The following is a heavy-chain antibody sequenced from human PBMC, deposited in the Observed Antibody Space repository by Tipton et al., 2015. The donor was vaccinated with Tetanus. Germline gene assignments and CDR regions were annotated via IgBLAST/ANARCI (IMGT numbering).Heavy chain of an antibody. CDR2: IYGSGDT. CDR3: ARHNSGYFTFFDY. CDR1: GGSIRGGTFY. V-gene: IGHV4-39*01. D-gene: IGHD3-3*01. J-gene: IGHJ4*02. Sequence: TLSLTCTVSGGSIRGGTFYWGWIRQPPGKGLEWIGSIYGSGDTYYIPSLKSRVTISVDTSKNQFSLNLNSMAAADTGVYYCARHNSGYFTFFDYWGQGTLVTVSS.